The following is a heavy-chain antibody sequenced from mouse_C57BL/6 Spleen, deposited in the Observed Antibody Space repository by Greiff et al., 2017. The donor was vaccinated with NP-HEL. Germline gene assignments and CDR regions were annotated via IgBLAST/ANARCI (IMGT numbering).Heavy chain of an antibody. D-gene: IGHD1-1*01. Sequence: QVHVKQSGAELVKPGASVKMSCKASGYTFTSYWITWVKQRPGQGLEWIGDIYPGSGSTNYNEKFKSKATLTVDTSSSTAYMQLSSLTSEDSAVYYCAREGYYGSSSAWFAYWGQGTLVTVSA. CDR2: IYPGSGST. J-gene: IGHJ3*01. CDR1: GYTFTSYW. CDR3: AREGYYGSSSAWFAY. V-gene: IGHV1-55*01.